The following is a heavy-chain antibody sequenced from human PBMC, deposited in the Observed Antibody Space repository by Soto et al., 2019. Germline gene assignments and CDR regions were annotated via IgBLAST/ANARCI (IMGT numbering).Heavy chain of an antibody. D-gene: IGHD4-17*01. Sequence: GGSLRLSCAASGFSLSPYWMHWVRQVPGRGLEWVARLSSDGFGAAYADSVKGRFFISRDIARNTLSLQMNSLRADDTAVYYCAHPRGYGVFDAYDIWGQGAMVTVSS. J-gene: IGHJ3*02. CDR3: AHPRGYGVFDAYDI. V-gene: IGHV3-74*03. CDR1: GFSLSPYW. CDR2: LSSDGFGA.